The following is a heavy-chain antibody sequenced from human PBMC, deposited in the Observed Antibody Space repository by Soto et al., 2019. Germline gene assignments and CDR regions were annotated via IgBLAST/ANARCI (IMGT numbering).Heavy chain of an antibody. J-gene: IGHJ5*02. Sequence: PSETLSLTCAVSGGSISISNWWAWFRQPPGKGLEWIGEIYHSGSTNYNPSLKSRVTISVDKSKNQFSLKLSSVTAADTAVYYCARVLRIADRTGWFDPWGQGTMVTVSS. D-gene: IGHD6-6*01. V-gene: IGHV4-4*02. CDR3: ARVLRIADRTGWFDP. CDR1: GGSISISNW. CDR2: IYHSGST.